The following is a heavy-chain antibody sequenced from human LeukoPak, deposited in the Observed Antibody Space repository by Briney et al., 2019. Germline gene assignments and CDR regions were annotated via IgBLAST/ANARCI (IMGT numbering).Heavy chain of an antibody. Sequence: PSETLSLTCAVYGGSFSGYYWSWIRQPPGKGLEWIGEINHSGSTNYNPSLKSRVTISVDTSKNQFSLKLSSVTAADTAVYYCARVGATRGFLGYWGRGTLVTVSS. J-gene: IGHJ4*02. CDR1: GGSFSGYY. CDR2: INHSGST. CDR3: ARVGATRGFLGY. D-gene: IGHD1-26*01. V-gene: IGHV4-34*01.